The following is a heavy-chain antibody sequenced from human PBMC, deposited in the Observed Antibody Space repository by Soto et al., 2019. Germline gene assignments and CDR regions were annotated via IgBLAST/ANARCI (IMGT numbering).Heavy chain of an antibody. D-gene: IGHD6-13*01. CDR3: TGHQAIRAAVEGFEP. CDR2: IYYVGST. V-gene: IGHV4-39*01. CDR1: GGDISSGAYY. Sequence: SETLALTCTVSGGDISSGAYYWAWIRQPPGKGLEWIASIYYVGSTFYNSSLESRVTISVDMSKNLFSLKLTSVTATDTAVYFCTGHQAIRAAVEGFEPSVQGTLVT. J-gene: IGHJ5*02.